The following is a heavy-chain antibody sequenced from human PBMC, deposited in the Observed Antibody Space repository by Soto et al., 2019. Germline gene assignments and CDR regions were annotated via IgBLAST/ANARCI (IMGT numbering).Heavy chain of an antibody. D-gene: IGHD3-22*01. Sequence: GGSLRLSCTASGFTFGDYAMSWLRQAPGKGLEWVGFIRSKAYGGTTEYAASVKGRFTISRDDSKSIAYLQMNSLKTEDTAVYYCTRGRGYSYGFRHYYDSSGYYFDYWGQGTLVTVSS. CDR3: TRGRGYSYGFRHYYDSSGYYFDY. J-gene: IGHJ4*02. V-gene: IGHV3-49*03. CDR1: GFTFGDYA. CDR2: IRSKAYGGTT.